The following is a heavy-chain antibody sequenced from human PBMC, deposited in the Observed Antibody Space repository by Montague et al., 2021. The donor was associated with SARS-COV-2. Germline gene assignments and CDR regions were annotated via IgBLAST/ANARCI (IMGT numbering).Heavy chain of an antibody. J-gene: IGHJ4*02. D-gene: IGHD3-22*01. CDR1: DGSFSDYS. V-gene: IGHV4-34*01. CDR3: ARGRQHINMVVVVVTGGEYYFDF. CDR2: INHRGST. Sequence: SETLSLTCAVYDGSFSDYSWTWIRLPPGKGLEWIGVINHRGSTTYNPSLKTRVPISVDTSKNQFSLKMTSVTAADTAVYYCARGRQHINMVVVVVTGGEYYFDFWGQGTLVAVSS.